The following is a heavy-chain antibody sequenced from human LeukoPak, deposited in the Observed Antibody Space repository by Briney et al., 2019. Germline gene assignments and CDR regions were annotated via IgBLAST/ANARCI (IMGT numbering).Heavy chain of an antibody. Sequence: GGSLRLSCAASGFTFSNAWMSWVRQAPGKGLEWVGRIKSKTDGGTTDYAAPVKGRFTISRDDSKNTLYLQMNSLRAEDTAVYYCARGQSVVVAATSNWFDPWGQGTLVTVSS. D-gene: IGHD2-15*01. CDR2: IKSKTDGGTT. J-gene: IGHJ5*02. V-gene: IGHV3-15*01. CDR1: GFTFSNAW. CDR3: ARGQSVVVAATSNWFDP.